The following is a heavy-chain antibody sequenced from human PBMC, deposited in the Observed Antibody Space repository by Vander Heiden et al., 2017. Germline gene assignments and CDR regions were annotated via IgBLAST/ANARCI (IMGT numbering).Heavy chain of an antibody. Sequence: EVQLLESGGGLVQPGGSLCLSSAACGFTFSNVVISWVSHAPGKGLGWVAYISGTGADTYYAASVKGRFAVSRDNSKNTLYLQLISLRPDDTAVYYCSVMIGRGPHWGQGTLVTVSS. J-gene: IGHJ4*02. D-gene: IGHD3-10*02. V-gene: IGHV3-23*01. CDR2: ISGTGADT. CDR1: GFTFSNVV. CDR3: SVMIGRGPH.